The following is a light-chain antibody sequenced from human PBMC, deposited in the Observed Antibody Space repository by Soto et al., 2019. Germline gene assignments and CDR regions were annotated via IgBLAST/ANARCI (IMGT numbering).Light chain of an antibody. CDR3: QQYDNRSPLT. J-gene: IGKJ4*01. V-gene: IGKV3-15*01. CDR1: QSVWSN. Sequence: EVVMTQFPATLSVYAGGRATLSCRASQSVWSNLAWYQQKPGQAPRLLSYGASTRATGVPATFSGSGCGTEFSLTISSLQTEDFGVYYCQQYDNRSPLTFCGGTKVDIK. CDR2: GAS.